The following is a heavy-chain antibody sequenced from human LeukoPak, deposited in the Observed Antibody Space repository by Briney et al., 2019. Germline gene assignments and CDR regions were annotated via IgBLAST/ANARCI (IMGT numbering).Heavy chain of an antibody. J-gene: IGHJ4*02. CDR2: IYYSGST. CDR1: GGSISSGDYY. CDR3: ARDYGGNYAFGY. V-gene: IGHV4-30-4*01. Sequence: SETLSLTCTVSGGSISSGDYYWSWIRQPPGKVLEWIGYIYYSGSTYYNPSLKSRVTISVDTSKNQFSLKLSSVTAADTAVYYCARDYGGNYAFGYWGQGTLVTVSS. D-gene: IGHD4-23*01.